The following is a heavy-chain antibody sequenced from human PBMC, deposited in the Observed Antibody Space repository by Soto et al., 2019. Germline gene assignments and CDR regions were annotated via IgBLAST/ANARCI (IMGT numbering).Heavy chain of an antibody. V-gene: IGHV2-70*04. CDR2: IDWDDDK. D-gene: IGHD3-10*01. J-gene: IGHJ4*02. CDR1: GFSLTTSGMR. CDR3: ARTYAFSSSSGIYPYFDY. Sequence: GPTLVNPTQTLTLTCTFSGFSLTTSGMRVSWIRQPPGKSLEWLARIDWDDDKFYSTSLKTRLTISKDTSKNQVVLTMTNMDPVDTATYYCARTYAFSSSSGIYPYFDYWGRGALVTVSS.